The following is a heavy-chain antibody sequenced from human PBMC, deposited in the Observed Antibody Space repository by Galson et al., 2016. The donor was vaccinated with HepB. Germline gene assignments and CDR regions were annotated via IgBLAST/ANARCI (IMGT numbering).Heavy chain of an antibody. Sequence: SVKVSCKASGDRFKMLAITWARQAPGQGLEWMGWISAFNGVATYAPKFQGRVTITADESTNTAYMEVRSLRSADTAVYYCARWLRGYLDYWGQGTLVTFSS. D-gene: IGHD3-3*01. CDR1: GDRFKMLA. CDR2: ISAFNGVA. CDR3: ARWLRGYLDY. J-gene: IGHJ4*02. V-gene: IGHV1-18*01.